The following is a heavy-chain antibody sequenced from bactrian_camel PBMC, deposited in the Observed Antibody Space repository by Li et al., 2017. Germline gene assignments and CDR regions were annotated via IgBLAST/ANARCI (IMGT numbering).Heavy chain of an antibody. CDR2: IYSDGGGT. D-gene: IGHD3*01. Sequence: QLVESGGGLVQPGGSLRLSCVASGFTFSTTYMTWVRQAPGKGLEWVSSIYSDGGGTYYADSVKGRFTISRNNAKNTLYLQIDSVQTQDTAVYYCATDCGLGLSFGCWGQGTQVTVS. CDR3: ATDCGLGLSFGC. CDR1: GFTFSTTY. J-gene: IGHJ6*01. V-gene: IGHV3-2*01.